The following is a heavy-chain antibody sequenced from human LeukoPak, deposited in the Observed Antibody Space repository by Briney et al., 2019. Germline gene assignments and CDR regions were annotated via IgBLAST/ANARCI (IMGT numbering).Heavy chain of an antibody. D-gene: IGHD3-22*01. CDR3: ARELGYYYDSTGNDAFDI. V-gene: IGHV4-38-2*02. CDR1: GYSISSGYY. J-gene: IGHJ3*02. CDR2: IYHSGST. Sequence: SETLSLTCAVSGYSISSGYYWGWIRQPPGKGLEWIGSIYHSGSTYYNPSLKSRVTISVDTSKNQFSLKLSSVTAADTAVYYCARELGYYYDSTGNDAFDIWGQGTMVTVSS.